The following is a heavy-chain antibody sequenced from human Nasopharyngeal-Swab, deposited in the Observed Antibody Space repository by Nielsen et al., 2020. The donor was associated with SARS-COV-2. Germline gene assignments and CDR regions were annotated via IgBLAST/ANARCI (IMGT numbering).Heavy chain of an antibody. J-gene: IGHJ5*01. CDR3: VRGSYGHYDS. CDR2: ISPTSDYI. CDR1: GFTSSSYT. V-gene: IGHV3-21*06. D-gene: IGHD4-17*01. Sequence: GGSLRLSCAASGFTSSSYTMNWVRQAPGKGLEWVSSISPTSDYIYYAESVKGRFTISRDNAKNSLLLQMNSLRAEETAIYYCVRGSYGHYDSWGQGALITVSS.